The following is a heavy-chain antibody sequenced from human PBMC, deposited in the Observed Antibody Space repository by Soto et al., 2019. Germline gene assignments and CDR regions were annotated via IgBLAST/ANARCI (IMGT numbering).Heavy chain of an antibody. D-gene: IGHD2-8*01. Sequence: SETLSLICAVYGGSFTAYYWTWIRQPPGKGLEWIGEINQSGSTNYNSSLKSRVTISVDTSKNQFSLHLSSVTAADTAVYYCARGRMVRAAYDYWGQGTLVTVSS. J-gene: IGHJ4*02. CDR3: ARGRMVRAAYDY. CDR1: GGSFTAYY. V-gene: IGHV4-34*01. CDR2: INQSGST.